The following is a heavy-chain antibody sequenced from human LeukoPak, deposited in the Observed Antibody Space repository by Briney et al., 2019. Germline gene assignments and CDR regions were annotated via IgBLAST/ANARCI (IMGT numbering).Heavy chain of an antibody. CDR1: GGSISSRTYY. V-gene: IGHV4-39*07. Sequence: SETLSLTCTDSGGSISSRTYYWGWIRQPPGKGLEWIGSIYYSGSTYYNPSLKSRVTISADTSKNQFSLKLSSVTAADTAVYYCARAGGYCSSTSCPNWFDPWGQGTLVTVS. CDR3: ARAGGYCSSTSCPNWFDP. CDR2: IYYSGST. J-gene: IGHJ5*02. D-gene: IGHD2-2*01.